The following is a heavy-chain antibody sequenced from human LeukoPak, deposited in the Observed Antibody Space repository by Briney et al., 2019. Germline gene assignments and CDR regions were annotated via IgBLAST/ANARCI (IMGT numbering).Heavy chain of an antibody. Sequence: SETLSLTCTVSGGSISSYYWSWIRQPAGKGLEWIGEINRGGSTVYNPSLQSRLTISVDTSKNQFSLKMSSVTAADTAVYYCARGRSSGSYYDDYWGQGSLVTVSS. CDR3: ARGRSSGSYYDDY. J-gene: IGHJ4*02. D-gene: IGHD3-10*01. V-gene: IGHV4-34*01. CDR1: GGSISSYY. CDR2: INRGGST.